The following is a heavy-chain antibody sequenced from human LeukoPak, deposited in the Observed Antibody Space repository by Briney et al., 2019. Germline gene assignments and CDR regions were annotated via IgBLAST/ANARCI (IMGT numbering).Heavy chain of an antibody. V-gene: IGHV3-23*01. CDR1: GFTFSSYA. CDR2: ISGSGGST. CDR3: AKANSWYGYFDY. Sequence: QPGGSLRLSCAASGFTFSSYAMNWVRQAPGKGLEWVSTISGSGGSTYYADSVKGRFTISRDNSKSTLYLQMNSLRAEDTAVYYCAKANSWYGYFDYWGQGTLVTVSS. D-gene: IGHD6-13*01. J-gene: IGHJ4*02.